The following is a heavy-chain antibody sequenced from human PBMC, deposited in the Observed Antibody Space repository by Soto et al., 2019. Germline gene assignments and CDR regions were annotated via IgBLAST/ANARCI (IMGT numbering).Heavy chain of an antibody. V-gene: IGHV1-2*02. CDR1: GYTXXXXX. Sequence: GASVKVSXXXSGYTXXXXXXXXXRQAPGXGLEWMGWINPNSGGTNYAQKFQXXXXXXXXXXXXXXXXXXXXXXXXDTAVYYCARVVGSSGPNPYFQHWGQGTLVTVXS. D-gene: IGHD3-22*01. CDR3: ARVVGSSGPNPYFQH. CDR2: INPNSGGT. J-gene: IGHJ1*01.